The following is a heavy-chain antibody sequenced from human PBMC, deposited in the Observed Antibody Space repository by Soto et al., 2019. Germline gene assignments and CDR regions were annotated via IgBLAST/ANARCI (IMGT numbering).Heavy chain of an antibody. CDR1: GGSISSSIYY. V-gene: IGHV4-39*01. D-gene: IGHD3-10*01. CDR2: IYYTGST. CDR3: AKSNSGSYSFDY. Sequence: PSETLSLTCAVSGGSISSSIYYWAWIRQPPGKGLEWIANIYYTGSTYYNPSLGGRVTISIDTSKDQFSLKLGSVTAADTAVYYCAKSNSGSYSFDYWGQGTLVTFSS. J-gene: IGHJ4*02.